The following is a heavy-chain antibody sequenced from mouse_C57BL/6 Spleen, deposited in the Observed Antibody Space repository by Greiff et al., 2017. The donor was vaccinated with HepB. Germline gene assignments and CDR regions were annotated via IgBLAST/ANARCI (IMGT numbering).Heavy chain of an antibody. CDR3: TRDDYDGYAMDY. V-gene: IGHV5-9-1*02. Sequence: EVQRVESGEGLVKPGGSLKLSCAASGFTFSSYAMSWVRQTPEKRLEWVAYISSGGDYIYYADTVKGRFTISRDNARNTLYLQMSSLKSEDTAMYYCTRDDYDGYAMDYWGQGTSVTVSS. J-gene: IGHJ4*01. D-gene: IGHD2-4*01. CDR2: ISSGGDYI. CDR1: GFTFSSYA.